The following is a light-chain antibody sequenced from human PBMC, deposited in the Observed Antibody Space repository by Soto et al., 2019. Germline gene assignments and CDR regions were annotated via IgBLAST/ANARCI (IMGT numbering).Light chain of an antibody. CDR1: QSISSH. CDR3: QQSHSDPLT. Sequence: QMTQSPSSLFASVGDRVTITCRASQSISSHLNWYQQKVGQTPRLLIYAASTLQSEVPPRFSGSGSGTEFTRTISGRQREDFATYYCQQSHSDPLTFGGGTKIQI. V-gene: IGKV1-39*01. CDR2: AAS. J-gene: IGKJ4*01.